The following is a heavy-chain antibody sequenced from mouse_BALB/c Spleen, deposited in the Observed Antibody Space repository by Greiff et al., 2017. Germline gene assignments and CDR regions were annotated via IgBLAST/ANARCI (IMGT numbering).Heavy chain of an antibody. CDR2: INSNGGST. J-gene: IGHJ2*01. V-gene: IGHV5-6-3*01. CDR3: AREGLLGYFDD. Sequence: EVKLMESGGGLVQPGGSLKLSCAASGFTFSSYGMSWVRQTPDKRLELVATINSNGGSTYYPDSVKGRFTISRDNAKNTLYLQMSSLKSEDTAMYYCAREGLLGYFDDWGQGTTLTVSS. D-gene: IGHD3-3*01. CDR1: GFTFSSYG.